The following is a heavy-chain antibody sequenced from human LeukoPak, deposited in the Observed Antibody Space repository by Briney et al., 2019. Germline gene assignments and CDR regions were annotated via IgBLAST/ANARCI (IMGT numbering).Heavy chain of an antibody. CDR2: IKQDGSEK. D-gene: IGHD6-13*01. CDR1: GLTFSSYW. CDR3: ARVRDSSSPFDY. J-gene: IGHJ4*02. V-gene: IGHV3-7*05. Sequence: GGSLRLSCAASGLTFSSYWMSWVRQAPGKGREWVANIKQDGSEKYYVDSVKGRFTISRDNAKNSLYLQMNSLRAEDTAVYYCARVRDSSSPFDYWGQGTLVTVSS.